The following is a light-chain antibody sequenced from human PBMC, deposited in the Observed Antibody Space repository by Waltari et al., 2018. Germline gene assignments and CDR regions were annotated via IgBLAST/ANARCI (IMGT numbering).Light chain of an antibody. CDR1: QTINNHV. V-gene: IGKV3-20*01. CDR2: GAS. J-gene: IGKJ4*01. Sequence: IVLTQSPDTLALSQGQRATLPCRANQTINNHVLVWYQQKPGQAPRLLIHGASSRATGHPDTFSGRGAGTDFTLSISRLEPEDVAVYYCQQYDGSIVTCGGGTKVEI. CDR3: QQYDGSIVT.